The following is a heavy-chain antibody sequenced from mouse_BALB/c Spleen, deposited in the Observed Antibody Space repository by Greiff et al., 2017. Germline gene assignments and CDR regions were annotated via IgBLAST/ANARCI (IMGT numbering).Heavy chain of an antibody. Sequence: QVQLQQSGPDLVAPSQSLSITCTVSGFSLTSYGVHWVRQPPGKGLEWLVVIWSDGSTTYNSALKSRLSISKDNSKSQVFLKMNSLQTDDTAMYYCARHSDYDYYAMDYWGQGTSVTVSS. CDR2: IWSDGST. D-gene: IGHD2-4*01. V-gene: IGHV2-6-2*01. CDR3: ARHSDYDYYAMDY. CDR1: GFSLTSYG. J-gene: IGHJ4*01.